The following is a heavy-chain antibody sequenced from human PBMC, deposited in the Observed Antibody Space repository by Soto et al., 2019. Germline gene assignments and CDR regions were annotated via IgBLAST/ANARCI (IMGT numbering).Heavy chain of an antibody. CDR1: GYTFTSYG. V-gene: IGHV1-18*01. Sequence: QVQLVQSGAEVKKPGASVKVSCKASGYTFTSYGISWVRQAPGQGLEWMGWISAYNGNTNYAQKLQGRVTMTTDTSASTAYMELRSLRSDDTAVYYCARVVDTAMVTERLDYWGQGTLVTVSS. CDR2: ISAYNGNT. J-gene: IGHJ4*02. D-gene: IGHD5-18*01. CDR3: ARVVDTAMVTERLDY.